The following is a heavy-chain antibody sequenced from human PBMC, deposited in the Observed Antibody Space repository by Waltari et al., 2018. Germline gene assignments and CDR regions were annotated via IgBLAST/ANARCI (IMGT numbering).Heavy chain of an antibody. CDR2: IHGSGRS. CDR1: GDSIRGTYW. J-gene: IGHJ4*02. D-gene: IGHD2-15*01. V-gene: IGHV4-4*02. Sequence: QVQLQESGSGLVKPSGTLSVTCAVSGDSIRGTYWWSWVRQPPGKVLEWIGQIHGSGRSNYNPSLESRVTVSIDTSNNHFSLKVTSATAADTAVYYCARDRGRGLYLDSWGQGTLVTVSP. CDR3: ARDRGRGLYLDS.